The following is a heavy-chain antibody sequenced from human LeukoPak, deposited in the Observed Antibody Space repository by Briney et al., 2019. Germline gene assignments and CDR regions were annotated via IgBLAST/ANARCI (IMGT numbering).Heavy chain of an antibody. Sequence: PSETLSLTCTVSGGSISSYYWSWIRQPAGKGLEWIGNIYISGSTNYSPSLKSRVTISVDTSKNQFSLKLSSVTAADTAVYYCARGPYSSSWAQNFQHWGQGTLVTVSS. CDR1: GGSISSYY. J-gene: IGHJ1*01. V-gene: IGHV4-4*07. D-gene: IGHD6-13*01. CDR3: ARGPYSSSWAQNFQH. CDR2: IYISGST.